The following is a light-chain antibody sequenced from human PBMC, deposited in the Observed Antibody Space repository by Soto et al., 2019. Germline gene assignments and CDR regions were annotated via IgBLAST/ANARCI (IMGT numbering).Light chain of an antibody. CDR2: WAT. V-gene: IGKV4-1*01. CDR1: QSVLYSSNNKNY. J-gene: IGKJ2*01. CDR3: QEYYNTPVT. Sequence: DIGMTQSPDSLAVSLGEMATITCKSSQSVLYSSNNKNYLAWYQQKPGQPPRLLIYWATTRESGVPDRFSGSGSRTQFTLSVSSLQAEGVEVYYCQEYYNTPVTFGHGTKLEIK.